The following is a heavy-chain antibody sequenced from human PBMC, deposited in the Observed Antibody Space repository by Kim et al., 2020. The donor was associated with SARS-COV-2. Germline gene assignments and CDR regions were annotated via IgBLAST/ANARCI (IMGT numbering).Heavy chain of an antibody. CDR2: IIPILGIA. CDR3: ARDTAMQNLNYYMDV. Sequence: SVKVSCKASGGTFSSYAISWVRQAPGQGLEWMGRIIPILGIANYAQKFQGRVTITADKSTSTAYMELSSLRSEDTAVYYCARDTAMQNLNYYMDVWGKGTTVTVSS. J-gene: IGHJ6*03. D-gene: IGHD5-18*01. V-gene: IGHV1-69*04. CDR1: GGTFSSYA.